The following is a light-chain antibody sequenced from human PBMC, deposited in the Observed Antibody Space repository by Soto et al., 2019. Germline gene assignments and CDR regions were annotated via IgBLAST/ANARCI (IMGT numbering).Light chain of an antibody. J-gene: IGKJ3*01. Sequence: EIVLTQSPGTLSLSPGERATLSCRASQSVSSGYLAWYQQKPGQAPRLLIYGASSRATGIPARFSGSGSGPDFTLTISRLEPEDFVVYYCQQYDTSPVTFGPGTKVDI. CDR2: GAS. CDR1: QSVSSGY. V-gene: IGKV3-20*01. CDR3: QQYDTSPVT.